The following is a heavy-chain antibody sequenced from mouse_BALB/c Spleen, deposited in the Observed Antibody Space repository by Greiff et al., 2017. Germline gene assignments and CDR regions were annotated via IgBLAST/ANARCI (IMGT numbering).Heavy chain of an antibody. V-gene: IGHV2-4-1*01. CDR3: ARRGLTGTGYYYAMDY. D-gene: IGHD4-1*01. J-gene: IGHJ4*01. CDR2: IWSGGST. CDR1: GFSLTSYG. Sequence: VQLQQSGPGLVQPSQSLSITCTVSGFSLTSYGVHWVRQSPGKGLEWLGVIWSGGSTDYNAAFISRLSISKDNSKSQVFFKMNSLQADDTAIYYCARRGLTGTGYYYAMDYWGQGTSVTVSS.